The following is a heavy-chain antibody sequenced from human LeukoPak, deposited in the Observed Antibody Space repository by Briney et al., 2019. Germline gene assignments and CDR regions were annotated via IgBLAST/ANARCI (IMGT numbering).Heavy chain of an antibody. V-gene: IGHV3-74*01. D-gene: IGHD6-25*01. CDR2: IRSDGSST. J-gene: IGHJ4*02. CDR3: ARDSSGWGFDY. Sequence: GGSLRLSCAAFGFTFSTYWVHCVRQAPGQGLVWVSGIRSDGSSTIYADSVKGRFTISRDNARNTLYLQVNSLRAEDTAVYYCARDSSGWGFDYWGQGSLVTVSS. CDR1: GFTFSTYW.